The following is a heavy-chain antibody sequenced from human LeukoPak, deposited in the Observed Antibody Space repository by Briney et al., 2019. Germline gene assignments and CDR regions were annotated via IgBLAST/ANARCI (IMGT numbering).Heavy chain of an antibody. J-gene: IGHJ4*02. CDR2: ISGDGEST. Sequence: PGGSLRLSCAASGVNLRNYAMSWLRQAPGKGLQWVSVISGDGESTYYADSVRGRFTISRENSKTTMYLQMNKQRAEDTAIYYCAKDRDCSSTGCYVFANCGQGTLVSVSS. CDR1: GVNLRNYA. V-gene: IGHV3-23*01. CDR3: AKDRDCSSTGCYVFAN. D-gene: IGHD2-2*01.